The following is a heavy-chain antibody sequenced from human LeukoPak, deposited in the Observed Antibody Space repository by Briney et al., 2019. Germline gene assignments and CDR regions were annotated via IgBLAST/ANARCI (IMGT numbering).Heavy chain of an antibody. Sequence: SETLTLTCAVYGGSFSGYYWSWIRQPPGKGLEWIGEINHSGSTNYNPSLKSRVTISVDTSKNQFSLKLSSVTAADTAVYYCARGPQWLDAFDIWGQGTMLTVSS. V-gene: IGHV4-34*01. CDR3: ARGPQWLDAFDI. J-gene: IGHJ3*02. CDR2: INHSGST. CDR1: GGSFSGYY. D-gene: IGHD3-22*01.